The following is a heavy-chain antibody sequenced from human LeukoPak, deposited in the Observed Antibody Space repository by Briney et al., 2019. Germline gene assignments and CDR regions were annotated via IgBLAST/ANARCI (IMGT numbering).Heavy chain of an antibody. D-gene: IGHD3-10*01. Sequence: PSETLSLTCTVSGDSISNHYWNWIRQPPGKGLEWIGYVFSSGSTDYNPSLKSRVTISLDTSRNLFSLRLTSVTAADTAVYYCGRHFGGSSGSFYTDYWGQGTLVTVSS. CDR1: GDSISNHY. J-gene: IGHJ4*02. CDR3: GRHFGGSSGSFYTDY. CDR2: VFSSGST. V-gene: IGHV4-59*08.